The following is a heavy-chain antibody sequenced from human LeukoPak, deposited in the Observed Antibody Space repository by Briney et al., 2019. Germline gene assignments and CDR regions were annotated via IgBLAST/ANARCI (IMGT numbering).Heavy chain of an antibody. CDR2: IYYSGST. Sequence: PSETLSLTCTVSGGSINNYYWSWIRQPPGKGLECIGYIYYSGSTNYNPSLKSRVTISVDTSKNQFSLKLSSVTAADTAVYYCARGNYDFWSGQPDVFDYWGQGTLVTVSS. CDR3: ARGNYDFWSGQPDVFDY. J-gene: IGHJ4*02. V-gene: IGHV4-59*01. D-gene: IGHD3-3*01. CDR1: GGSINNYY.